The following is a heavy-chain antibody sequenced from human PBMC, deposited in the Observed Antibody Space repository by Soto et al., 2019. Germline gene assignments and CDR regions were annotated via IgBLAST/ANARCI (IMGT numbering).Heavy chain of an antibody. Sequence: QVQLQESGPGLVKPSQTLSLTCTVSGGSISSGDYYWSWIRQHPGKGLEWNGYIYYSGSTYYNPSLKSRVTISVDTSKNQFSLKLNSVTAADTAVYYCARWWSGSRQGFDPWGQGTLVTVSS. J-gene: IGHJ5*02. D-gene: IGHD3-3*01. V-gene: IGHV4-31*03. CDR1: GGSISSGDYY. CDR3: ARWWSGSRQGFDP. CDR2: IYYSGST.